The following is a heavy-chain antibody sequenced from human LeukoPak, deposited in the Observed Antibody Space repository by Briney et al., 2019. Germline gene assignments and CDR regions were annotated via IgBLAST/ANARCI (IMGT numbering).Heavy chain of an antibody. D-gene: IGHD3-22*01. Sequence: PSETLSLTCTVSGGSISSYYWSWIRQPPGKGLEWIGYIYYSGSANYNPFLKSRVTISLDTSKNQFSLKLSSVTAADTAVYYCASDRPDSSGYYYPPRAFDIWGQGTMVTVSS. CDR1: GGSISSYY. CDR3: ASDRPDSSGYYYPPRAFDI. CDR2: IYYSGSA. V-gene: IGHV4-59*01. J-gene: IGHJ3*02.